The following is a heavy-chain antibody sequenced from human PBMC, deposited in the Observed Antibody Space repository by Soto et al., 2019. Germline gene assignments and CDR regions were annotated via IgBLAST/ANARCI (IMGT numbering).Heavy chain of an antibody. CDR1: GYTFTSYY. Sequence: QVQLVQSGAEVKKPGASVKVSCKASGYTFTSYYMHWVRQAPGQGLEWMGIINPSGGSTSYAQKFQGRVTMTRDTSTSTVYMELSSLRSEDTAVYYCARARTRDDAFDIWGQGQWSPSLQ. CDR3: ARARTRDDAFDI. J-gene: IGHJ3*02. CDR2: INPSGGST. V-gene: IGHV1-46*01.